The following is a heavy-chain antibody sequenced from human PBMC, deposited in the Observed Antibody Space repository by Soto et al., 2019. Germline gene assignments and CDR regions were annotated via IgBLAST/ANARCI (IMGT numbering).Heavy chain of an antibody. CDR2: INAGNGNT. J-gene: IGHJ6*02. CDR1: GYTFTSYA. Sequence: QVQLVQSGAEVKKPGASVKVACKASGYTFTSYAMHWVRQAPGQRLEWMGWINAGNGNTKYSQKFQGRVTITKDTYESTAYMELISLRTEDTAVYYCASEDCSGGSCPLYHCMDVWGQGTPVTVSS. V-gene: IGHV1-3*01. D-gene: IGHD2-15*01. CDR3: ASEDCSGGSCPLYHCMDV.